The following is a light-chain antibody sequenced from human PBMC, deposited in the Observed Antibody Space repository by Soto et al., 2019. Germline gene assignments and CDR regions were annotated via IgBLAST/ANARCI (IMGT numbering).Light chain of an antibody. CDR3: HQSYITPLT. Sequence: DIQMTQYTSSLSASLGDRFTITCRASQSISIYLNWYQQKPGKAPKLLIYAASSLQSGVPSRFSGSGSGTDFTLTISSLQPEDFATYFCHQSYITPLTFGGGGKV. J-gene: IGKJ4*01. CDR1: QSISIY. V-gene: IGKV1-39*01. CDR2: AAS.